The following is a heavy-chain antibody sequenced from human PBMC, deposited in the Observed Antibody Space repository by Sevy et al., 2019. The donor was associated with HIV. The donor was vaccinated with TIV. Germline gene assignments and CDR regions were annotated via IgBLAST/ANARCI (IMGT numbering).Heavy chain of an antibody. CDR1: GFTFSSYP. Sequence: GGSLRLSCAASGFTFSSYPMHWVRQAPGKGLEWVSFISFDGTDKYYADSVKGRFTITRDNSKNTLFLQMNSLRAEDTAFYYCVRETHKLPWGAFAFWGQGTMVTGSS. D-gene: IGHD3-16*01. CDR3: VRETHKLPWGAFAF. V-gene: IGHV3-30-3*01. J-gene: IGHJ3*01. CDR2: ISFDGTDK.